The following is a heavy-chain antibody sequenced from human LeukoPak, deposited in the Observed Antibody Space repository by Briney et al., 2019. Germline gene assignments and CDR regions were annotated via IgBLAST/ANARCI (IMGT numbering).Heavy chain of an antibody. Sequence: GGSLRLSCAASGFTFDYYAMHWVRQAPGKGLEWVSGISWNSGSIDYADSVKGRFTISRDNATNSLYLQMNSLRAEDMALYYCAKGGMAARYSYFDYWGQGTLVTVSS. V-gene: IGHV3-9*03. CDR3: AKGGMAARYSYFDY. D-gene: IGHD6-6*01. J-gene: IGHJ4*02. CDR1: GFTFDYYA. CDR2: ISWNSGSI.